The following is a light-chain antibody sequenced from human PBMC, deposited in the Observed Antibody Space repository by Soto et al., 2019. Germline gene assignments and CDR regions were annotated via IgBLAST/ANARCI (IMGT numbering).Light chain of an antibody. CDR2: TAS. CDR3: QQSHSTPIT. J-gene: IGKJ5*01. CDR1: QTISTW. V-gene: IGKV1-39*01. Sequence: DIQVTQCPPTLSASVGDRVTITCRASQTISTWMALYQKKPGKAPKPLIYTASGLLGGVPSRFSGSGSGTDFTLTISNLQPKDFATYYGQQSHSTPITFGQGTRLEIK.